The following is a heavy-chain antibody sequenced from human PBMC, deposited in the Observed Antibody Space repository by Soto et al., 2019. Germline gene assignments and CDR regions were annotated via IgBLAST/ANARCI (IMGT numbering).Heavy chain of an antibody. CDR1: GFTFSSYW. Sequence: AGGSLRLSCAASGFTFSSYWMHWVRQAPGKGLVWVSRINSDGSSTSYADSVKGRFTISRDNAKNTLYLQMNSLRAEDTAVYYCERGGYDFWSGYYGYYGMDVWGQGTTVTVSS. J-gene: IGHJ6*02. D-gene: IGHD3-3*01. CDR3: ERGGYDFWSGYYGYYGMDV. CDR2: INSDGSST. V-gene: IGHV3-74*01.